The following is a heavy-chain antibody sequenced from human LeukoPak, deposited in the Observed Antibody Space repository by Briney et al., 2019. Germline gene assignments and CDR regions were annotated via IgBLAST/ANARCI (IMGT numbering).Heavy chain of an antibody. CDR3: ARVHYDFWSGYYTLGSYYYYYYMDV. Sequence: GGSLRLSCAASGFTVSSNYMSWVRQAPGKGLEWVANIKQDGSEKYYVDSVKGRFTISRDNAKNSLYLQMNGLRAEDTAVYYCARVHYDFWSGYYTLGSYYYYYYMDVWGKGTTVTVSS. D-gene: IGHD3-3*01. J-gene: IGHJ6*03. CDR1: GFTVSSNY. V-gene: IGHV3-7*01. CDR2: IKQDGSEK.